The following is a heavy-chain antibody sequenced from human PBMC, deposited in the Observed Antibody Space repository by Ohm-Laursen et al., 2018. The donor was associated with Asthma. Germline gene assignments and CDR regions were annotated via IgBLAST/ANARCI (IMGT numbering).Heavy chain of an antibody. CDR1: GGTFSSYA. CDR3: ARARLYCSSTSCCCWFDP. CDR2: IIPIFGTA. J-gene: IGHJ5*02. D-gene: IGHD2-2*01. V-gene: IGHV1-69*01. Sequence: ESSVKVSCKTSGGTFSSYAISWVRQAPGQGLEWMGGIIPIFGTANYAQKFQGRVTITADESTSTAYMELSSLRSEDTAVYYCARARLYCSSTSCCCWFDPWGQGTLVTVSS.